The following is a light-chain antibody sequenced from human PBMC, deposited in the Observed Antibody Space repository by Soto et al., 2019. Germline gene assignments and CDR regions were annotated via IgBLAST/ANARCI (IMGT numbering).Light chain of an antibody. V-gene: IGLV1-40*01. CDR3: QSYDSSLSGLWV. CDR1: TSNIGSGYH. Sequence: QAVVTQPPSVSGAPGQRVTISCTGTTSNIGSGYHVHWYQQLPGTAPKLLIYGNNNRPSGVPDRFSGSKSGTSASLAITGLQAEDEADYYCQSYDSSLSGLWVFGGGTKLTVL. J-gene: IGLJ3*02. CDR2: GNN.